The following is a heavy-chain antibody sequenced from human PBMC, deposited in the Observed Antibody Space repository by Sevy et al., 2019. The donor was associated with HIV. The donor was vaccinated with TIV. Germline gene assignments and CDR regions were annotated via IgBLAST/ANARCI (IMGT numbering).Heavy chain of an antibody. J-gene: IGHJ3*02. CDR2: IYGTAGVT. Sequence: GGSLRLSCAASGITFSSYAMNWVRQAPGKGLEWVSAIYGTAGVTYYADSVKGRFTISRDNSKNTLYLQMNSLRAEDTAIYYCARGGYDSSGCFDSFDNWGQGTMVTVSS. CDR3: ARGGYDSSGCFDSFDN. V-gene: IGHV3-23*01. CDR1: GITFSSYA. D-gene: IGHD3-22*01.